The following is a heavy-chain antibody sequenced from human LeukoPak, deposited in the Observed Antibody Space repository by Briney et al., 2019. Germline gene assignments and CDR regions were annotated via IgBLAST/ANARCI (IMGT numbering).Heavy chain of an antibody. CDR3: ARDRIQRRYSYGSFDY. J-gene: IGHJ4*02. Sequence: ASVKVSCKASGYTFTSYGISWVRQAPGQGLEWMGWISAYNGNTNYAQKLQGRVTMTTDTSTSTAYMELRSLRSEDTAVYYCARDRIQRRYSYGSFDYWGQGTLVTVSS. V-gene: IGHV1-18*01. CDR2: ISAYNGNT. D-gene: IGHD5-18*01. CDR1: GYTFTSYG.